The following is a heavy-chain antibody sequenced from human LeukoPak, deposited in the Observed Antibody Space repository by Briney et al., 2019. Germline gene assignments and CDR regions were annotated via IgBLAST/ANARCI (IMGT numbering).Heavy chain of an antibody. CDR1: GGSFSGYY. CDR2: INHSGST. J-gene: IGHJ4*02. D-gene: IGHD3-16*01. CDR3: ARQEVILFDY. V-gene: IGHV4-34*01. Sequence: PSETLSLTCAVYGGSFSGYYWSWIRQPPGKGLEWIGEINHSGSTNYNPSLKSRVTISVDTSKNQFSLKLSSVTAADTAVYYCARQEVILFDYWGQGTPVTVSS.